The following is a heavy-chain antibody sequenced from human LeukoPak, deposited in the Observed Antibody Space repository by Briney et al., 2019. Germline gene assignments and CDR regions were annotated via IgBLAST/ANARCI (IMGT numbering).Heavy chain of an antibody. Sequence: ASVKVSCKAAGYTFTGYYMFWVRQAPGQGLEWMGRINPNSGGTNYARKFQGRVTMTRDMSISTAYMELSRLRSDDTAVYYCARGYCSGGSCYSVENWFDPWGQGTLVTVSS. CDR1: GYTFTGYY. J-gene: IGHJ5*02. V-gene: IGHV1-2*06. CDR3: ARGYCSGGSCYSVENWFDP. CDR2: INPNSGGT. D-gene: IGHD2-15*01.